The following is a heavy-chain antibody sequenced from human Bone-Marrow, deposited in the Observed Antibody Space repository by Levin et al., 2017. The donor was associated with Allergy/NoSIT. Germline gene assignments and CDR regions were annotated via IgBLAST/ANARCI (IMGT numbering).Heavy chain of an antibody. CDR2: MSGSGGRT. CDR3: VREDNWNYDY. CDR1: GFTFSRYA. D-gene: IGHD1-7*01. Sequence: GESLKISCAASGFTFSRYAMAWVRQAPGQGLEWVSGMSGSGGRTVYADSVKGRFTISRDKSQNIMYLQMKSLRVEDTALYYCVREDNWNYDYWGQGTLVTVSS. V-gene: IGHV3-23*01. J-gene: IGHJ4*02.